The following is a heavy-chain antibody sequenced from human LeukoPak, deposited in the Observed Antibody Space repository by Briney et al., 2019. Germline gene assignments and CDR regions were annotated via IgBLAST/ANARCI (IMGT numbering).Heavy chain of an antibody. J-gene: IGHJ6*04. Sequence: SVKVSCKASGGTFSSYAISWVRQAPGQGLEWMGGIIPIFGTANYAQKFQGRVTITADESTSTAYMELSSLRSEDTAAYYCASSGVATAHTRYYYGMDVWGKGTTVTVSS. CDR3: ASSGVATAHTRYYYGMDV. D-gene: IGHD5-12*01. CDR2: IIPIFGTA. CDR1: GGTFSSYA. V-gene: IGHV1-69*13.